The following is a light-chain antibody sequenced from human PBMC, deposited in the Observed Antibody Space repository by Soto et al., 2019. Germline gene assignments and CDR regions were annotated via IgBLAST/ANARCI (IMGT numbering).Light chain of an antibody. CDR3: QQYNTYSRT. CDR1: QVISTS. V-gene: IGKV1-5*01. J-gene: IGKJ1*01. CDR2: DAS. Sequence: DIQLTQSPSFLSPSIGESVTITCRASQVISTSLAWYQVKPGKAPKLLIYDASSLESGVPSRFSGSGSGTEFTLTISSLQHDDFVTYYCQQYNTYSRTFGQGTKVDIK.